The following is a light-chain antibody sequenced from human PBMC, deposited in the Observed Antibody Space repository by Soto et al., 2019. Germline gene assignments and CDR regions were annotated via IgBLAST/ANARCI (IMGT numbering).Light chain of an antibody. CDR3: QHSYSRPWT. V-gene: IGKV1-39*01. CDR1: QSISTH. J-gene: IGKJ3*01. CDR2: ATS. Sequence: DIQMTQSPSSLSASVGDRVIITCRASQSISTHFNWYQQKPGKAPELLIYATSTLQSGVPSRFIRSGSGTDFTLTISSLKPEDIATYYCQHSYSRPWTFGPGTKVDIK.